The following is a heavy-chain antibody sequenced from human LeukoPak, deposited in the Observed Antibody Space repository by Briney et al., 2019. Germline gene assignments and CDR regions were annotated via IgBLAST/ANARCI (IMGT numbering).Heavy chain of an antibody. V-gene: IGHV3-23*01. CDR1: GFTFSNYA. D-gene: IGHD3-9*01. Sequence: GGSLRLSCAASGFTFSNYAISWVRQAPEKELEWVSTISGSGGSTYYADSVKGRFTISRDNSKNTLYLQMNSLRAEDTSVYYCAKGENYDILTGYYGYYYYGMDVWGKGTTVTVSS. J-gene: IGHJ6*04. CDR3: AKGENYDILTGYYGYYYYGMDV. CDR2: ISGSGGST.